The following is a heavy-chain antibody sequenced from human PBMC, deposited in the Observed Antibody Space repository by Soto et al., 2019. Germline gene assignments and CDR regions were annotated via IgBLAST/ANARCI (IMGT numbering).Heavy chain of an antibody. D-gene: IGHD3-10*01. V-gene: IGHV1-18*01. J-gene: IGHJ6*02. CDR1: GYTFTSYG. CDR2: ISAYNGNT. CDR3: ARDWAPSYYGSAGPPYYYGMDV. Sequence: QVQLVQSGAEVKKPGASVKVACKASGYTFTSYGISWVRQAPGQGLEWMGWISAYNGNTNYAQKLQGRVTMTTDTSTSTGYMELRSLTSDDTAVYYCARDWAPSYYGSAGPPYYYGMDVWGQGTTVTVSS.